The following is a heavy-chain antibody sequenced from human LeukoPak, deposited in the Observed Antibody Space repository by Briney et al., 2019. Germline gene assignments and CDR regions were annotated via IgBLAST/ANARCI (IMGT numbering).Heavy chain of an antibody. J-gene: IGHJ4*02. CDR3: ARAGYCSGGSCYGSDY. D-gene: IGHD2-15*01. Sequence: GGSLRLSCAASGFTFSRYGMHWVRQAPGKGLEWVAAIWYDGSILYYADSVKGRFTISRDNSKNTLYLQMDRLRAEDTAVYYCARAGYCSGGSCYGSDYWGQGTLVSVSS. CDR1: GFTFSRYG. V-gene: IGHV3-33*01. CDR2: IWYDGSIL.